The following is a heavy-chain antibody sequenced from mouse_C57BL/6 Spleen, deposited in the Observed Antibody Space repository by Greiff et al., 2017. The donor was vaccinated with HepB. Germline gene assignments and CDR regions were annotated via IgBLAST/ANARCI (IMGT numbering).Heavy chain of an antibody. J-gene: IGHJ3*01. Sequence: QVQLQQPGPELVKPGASVKLSCKASGYTFTSYWMHWVKQRPGQGLEWIGNIKPSNGGTNYNEKFKSKATLTVDKSSSTAYMQHISLTSEDSAVYYCARDSFYGISYGFAYWGQGTLVTVSA. CDR2: IKPSNGGT. V-gene: IGHV1-53*01. CDR3: ARDSFYGISYGFAY. CDR1: GYTFTSYW. D-gene: IGHD1-1*01.